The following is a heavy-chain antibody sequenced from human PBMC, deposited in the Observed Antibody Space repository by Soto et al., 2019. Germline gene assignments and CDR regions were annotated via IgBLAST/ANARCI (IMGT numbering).Heavy chain of an antibody. J-gene: IGHJ6*02. Sequence: ASVKVSCKASGYTFTSYYMHWVRQAPGQGLEWMGIINPSGGSTSYAQKYQGRVTMNRDTSTSTVYMELSSLRSEDTAVYYCARTEYYVILTGYWGGWRAGMDVWGQGTTVTVSS. D-gene: IGHD3-9*01. CDR3: ARTEYYVILTGYWGGWRAGMDV. CDR2: INPSGGST. V-gene: IGHV1-46*01. CDR1: GYTFTSYY.